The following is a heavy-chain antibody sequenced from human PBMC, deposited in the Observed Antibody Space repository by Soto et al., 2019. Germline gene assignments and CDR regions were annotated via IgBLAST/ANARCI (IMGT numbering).Heavy chain of an antibody. D-gene: IGHD3-10*01. CDR3: ATHENGYYYGSPGNWFDP. CDR1: GGSISSSSYY. J-gene: IGHJ5*02. Sequence: SETLSLTCTVSGGSISSSSYYWGWIRQPPGKGLEWIGSIYYSGSTYYNPSLKSRVTISVDTSKNQFSLKLSSVTAADTAVYYCATHENGYYYGSPGNWFDPWGHGTLVTVSS. CDR2: IYYSGST. V-gene: IGHV4-39*01.